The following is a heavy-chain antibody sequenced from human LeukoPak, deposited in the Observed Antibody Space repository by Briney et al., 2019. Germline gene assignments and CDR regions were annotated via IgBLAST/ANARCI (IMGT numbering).Heavy chain of an antibody. D-gene: IGHD3-3*01. V-gene: IGHV3-48*02. CDR1: GFTFSNFW. J-gene: IGHJ6*02. Sequence: GSLRLSCAASGFTFSNFWMHWVRQAPGKGLEWVSYISSSSSTIYYADSVKGRFTISRDNAKNSLYLQMNSLRDEDTAVYYCARDKYDFWSGYNLGFDVWGQGTTVTVSS. CDR3: ARDKYDFWSGYNLGFDV. CDR2: ISSSSSTI.